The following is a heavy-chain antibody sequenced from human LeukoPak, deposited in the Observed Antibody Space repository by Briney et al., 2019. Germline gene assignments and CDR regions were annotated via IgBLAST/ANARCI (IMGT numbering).Heavy chain of an antibody. V-gene: IGHV3-23*01. CDR1: GFTFSSYA. D-gene: IGHD6-19*01. CDR2: ISGPGGST. Sequence: GGSLRLSCAASGFTFSSYAIHWVRQAPGKGLDWVSTISGPGGSTYYADSVKGRFTISRDNSKNTLYLQMNSLRAEDTAVYYCAKADTRIAVAGPGFDYWGQGTLVTVSS. CDR3: AKADTRIAVAGPGFDY. J-gene: IGHJ4*02.